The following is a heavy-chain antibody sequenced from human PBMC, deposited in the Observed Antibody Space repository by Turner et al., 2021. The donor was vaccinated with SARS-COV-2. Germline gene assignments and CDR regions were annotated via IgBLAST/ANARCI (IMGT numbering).Heavy chain of an antibody. D-gene: IGHD3-10*01. Sequence: QVQLQQWGAGLLKRSEPLSLTCAVYGGSFSGYYWSWIRQPPGKGMEWIREIIHSGSTNYNPSLKSRVTISVDTSKNQFSLKLSSVTAADTAVYYCARAVWVRGVRMDVWGKGTTVTVSS. J-gene: IGHJ6*04. CDR2: IIHSGST. CDR3: ARAVWVRGVRMDV. CDR1: GGSFSGYY. V-gene: IGHV4-34*12.